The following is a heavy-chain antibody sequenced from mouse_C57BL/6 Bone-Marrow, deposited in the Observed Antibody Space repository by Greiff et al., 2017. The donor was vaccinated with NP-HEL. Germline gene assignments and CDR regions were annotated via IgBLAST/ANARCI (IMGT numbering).Heavy chain of an antibody. Sequence: QVQLQQSDAELVKPGASVKISCKVSGYTFTDHTIHWMKQRPEQGLEWIGYIYPRDGSTKYNEKFKGKATFTADTSSNTAYMQLSSLTTEDSAIYYCARSGWCFDYWGQGTTLTVSS. CDR1: GYTFTDHT. D-gene: IGHD3-1*01. CDR3: ARSGWCFDY. V-gene: IGHV1-78*01. CDR2: IYPRDGST. J-gene: IGHJ2*01.